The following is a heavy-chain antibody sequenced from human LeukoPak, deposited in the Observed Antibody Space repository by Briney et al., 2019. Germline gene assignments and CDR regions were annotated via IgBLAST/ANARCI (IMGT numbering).Heavy chain of an antibody. CDR3: ARDQWLESFDY. D-gene: IGHD6-19*01. V-gene: IGHV3-7*03. J-gene: IGHJ4*02. CDR2: IKQDGSGK. CDR1: GFTFSSYW. Sequence: AGGSLRLSCAASGFTFSSYWMSWVRQAPGKGLEWVANIKQDGSGKYYVDSVKGRFTISRDNAKNSLYLQMNSLRAEDTAVYYCARDQWLESFDYWGQGTLVTVSS.